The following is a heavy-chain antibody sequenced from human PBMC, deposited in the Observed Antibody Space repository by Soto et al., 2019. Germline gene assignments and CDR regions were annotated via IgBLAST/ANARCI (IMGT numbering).Heavy chain of an antibody. CDR1: GDSFSSYSAV. CDR3: AKSPPNYSGSRWYHFDY. CDR2: TYYRSKWSN. Sequence: SQSLSLTCAISGDSFSSYSAVWNWIRQSPWRGLEWLGRTYYRSKWSNDYAASVKSRIIISPDTSKNQFSLQLNSVTPEDAAVYYCAKSPPNYSGSRWYHFDYRGQGTRVTVSS. J-gene: IGHJ4*02. D-gene: IGHD2-15*01. V-gene: IGHV6-1*01.